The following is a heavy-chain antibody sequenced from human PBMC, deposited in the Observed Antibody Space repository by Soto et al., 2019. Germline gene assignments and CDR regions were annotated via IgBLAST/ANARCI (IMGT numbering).Heavy chain of an antibody. CDR2: IYHSGST. V-gene: IGHV4-30-2*01. Sequence: SETLSLTCAFSGGSISSGGFSWSWIRQPPGKGLEWIGYIYHSGSTYYNPSLKSRVTISVDRSKNQFSLKLSSVTAADTAVYYCARVPDRWGQGTLVTVSS. J-gene: IGHJ5*02. CDR1: GGSISSGGFS. D-gene: IGHD2-2*01. CDR3: ARVPDR.